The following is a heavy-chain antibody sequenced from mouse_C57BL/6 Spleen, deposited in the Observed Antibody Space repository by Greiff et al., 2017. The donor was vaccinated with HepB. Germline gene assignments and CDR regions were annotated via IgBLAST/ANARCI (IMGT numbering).Heavy chain of an antibody. J-gene: IGHJ2*01. CDR2: IDPENGDT. V-gene: IGHV14-4*01. CDR1: GFNIKDDY. Sequence: EVQLQQSGAELVRPGASVKLSCTASGFNIKDDYMHWVKQRPEQGLEWIGWIDPENGDTEYASKFQGKATITADTSSNTAYLQLSSLTSEDTAVYYCTTGLLYSFDYWGQGTTLTVSS. CDR3: TTGLLYSFDY. D-gene: IGHD2-12*01.